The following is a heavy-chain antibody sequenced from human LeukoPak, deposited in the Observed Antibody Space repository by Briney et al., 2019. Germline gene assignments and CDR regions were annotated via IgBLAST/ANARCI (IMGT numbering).Heavy chain of an antibody. CDR3: ARVKGELNFDY. Sequence: GGSLRLSCAASGFTFSSYWMHWVRQAPGKGLVWVSRINSDESSTTYADSVKGRFTIFRDNAKNTLYLQMNSLRAEDTAVYYCARVKGELNFDYWGQGALVTVSS. CDR2: INSDESST. V-gene: IGHV3-74*01. CDR1: GFTFSSYW. D-gene: IGHD1-26*01. J-gene: IGHJ4*02.